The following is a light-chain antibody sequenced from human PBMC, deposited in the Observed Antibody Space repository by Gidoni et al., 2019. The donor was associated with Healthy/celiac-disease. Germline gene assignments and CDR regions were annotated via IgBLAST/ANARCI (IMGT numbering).Light chain of an antibody. J-gene: IGKJ4*01. V-gene: IGKV1-8*01. CDR3: QKYYSYPRLT. CDR2: AAS. CDR1: QGISSY. Sequence: AIRMTQSPSSFSASTGDRVTITCRASQGISSYLAWYQQKPGKAPKLLIYAASTLQSGVPSRFSGSGSGTDFTLTISCLQSEDFATYYCQKYYSYPRLTFGGGTKVEIK.